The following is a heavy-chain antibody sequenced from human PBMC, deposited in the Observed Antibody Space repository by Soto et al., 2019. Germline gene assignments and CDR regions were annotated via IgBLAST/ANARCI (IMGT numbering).Heavy chain of an antibody. Sequence: SETLSLICVVSGYSIRSGYYWGWIRQPPGRGLEWIGTIYHSGDTYYNPSLKSRVTISGDTSKNQFSLQLTSVAAADTAVYYCARDRSQDYDSSGLFDSWGQGILVTVS. CDR2: IYHSGDT. CDR3: ARDRSQDYDSSGLFDS. CDR1: GYSIRSGYY. D-gene: IGHD3-22*01. J-gene: IGHJ4*02. V-gene: IGHV4-38-2*02.